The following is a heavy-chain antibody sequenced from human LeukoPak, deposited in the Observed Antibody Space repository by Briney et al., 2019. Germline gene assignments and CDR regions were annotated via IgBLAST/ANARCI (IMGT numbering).Heavy chain of an antibody. J-gene: IGHJ3*02. D-gene: IGHD3-22*01. CDR2: MNPNSGNT. Sequence: GASVKVSCKASGYTFTSYDINWVRQATGQGLEWMGWMNPNSGNTGYAQKFQGRVTITRNTSISTAYMELSSLRSEDTAVYYCARARSSVSSDASDIWGQGTMVTVSS. CDR1: GYTFTSYD. CDR3: ARARSSVSSDASDI. V-gene: IGHV1-8*03.